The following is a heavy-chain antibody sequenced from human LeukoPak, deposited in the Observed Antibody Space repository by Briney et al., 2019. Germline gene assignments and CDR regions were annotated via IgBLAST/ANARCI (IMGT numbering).Heavy chain of an antibody. CDR3: ARGLGYLYSGYDPARFDY. V-gene: IGHV4-34*01. Sequence: SETLSLTCAVYGGSFSGYYWSWIRQPPGKGLEWIGEINHSGSTNYNPSLKSRVTISVDTSKNQFSLKLSSVTAADTAEYYCARGLGYLYSGYDPARFDYWGQGTLVTVSS. D-gene: IGHD5-12*01. CDR1: GGSFSGYY. J-gene: IGHJ4*02. CDR2: INHSGST.